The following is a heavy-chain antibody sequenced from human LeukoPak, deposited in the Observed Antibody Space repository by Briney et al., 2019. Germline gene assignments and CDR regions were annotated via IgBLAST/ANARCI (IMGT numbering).Heavy chain of an antibody. D-gene: IGHD6-13*01. CDR3: ARDISSSEDY. J-gene: IGHJ4*02. V-gene: IGHV3-23*01. Sequence: GGSLRLSCAASGFTFSSYAMSWVRQAPGEGLEWVSAISGSGGSTYYADSVKGRFTISRDNAKNSLYLQMNSLRAEDTAVYYCARDISSSEDYWGQGTLVTVSS. CDR2: ISGSGGST. CDR1: GFTFSSYA.